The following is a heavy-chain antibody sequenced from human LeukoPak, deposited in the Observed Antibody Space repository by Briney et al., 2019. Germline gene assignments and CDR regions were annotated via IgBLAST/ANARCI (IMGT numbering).Heavy chain of an antibody. CDR1: GGSISSSSYY. D-gene: IGHD2-21*02. CDR2: IYYSGRS. CDR3: ARVPLSTAYLHYYSMDV. V-gene: IGHV4-39*07. Sequence: PSETLSLTCIVSGGSISSSSYYWGWIRQPPGKGLEWIGSIYYSGRSYYKVSLKSRVIISLDTPNNQFSLKVSSVTAADTALYYCARVPLSTAYLHYYSMDVWGKGTTVTVSS. J-gene: IGHJ6*03.